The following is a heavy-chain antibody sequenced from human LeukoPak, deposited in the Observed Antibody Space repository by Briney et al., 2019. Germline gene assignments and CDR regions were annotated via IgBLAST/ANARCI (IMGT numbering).Heavy chain of an antibody. CDR1: GGSISSSSYY. Sequence: SETLSLTCTVSGGSISSSSYYWGWIRQPPGKGLEWIGSIYYSGSTYYNPSLKSRVTISVDTSKNQFSLKLSSVTAADTAVYYCARDPTPGIAAAGLYWGQGTLVTVSS. V-gene: IGHV4-39*07. CDR3: ARDPTPGIAAAGLY. CDR2: IYYSGST. J-gene: IGHJ4*02. D-gene: IGHD6-13*01.